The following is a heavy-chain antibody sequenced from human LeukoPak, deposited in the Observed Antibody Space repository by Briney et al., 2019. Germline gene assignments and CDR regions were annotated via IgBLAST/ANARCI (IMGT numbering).Heavy chain of an antibody. V-gene: IGHV3-30*02. D-gene: IGHD3-3*01. CDR3: AKDRDRFGVVSNWFDP. Sequence: TGGSLRLSCAASGFTFSSYGMHWVRQAPGKGLEWVAFIRYDGSNKYYADSVKGRFTISRDNSKNTLYLQMNSLRAEDTAVYYCAKDRDRFGVVSNWFDPWGQGTLVTVSS. J-gene: IGHJ5*02. CDR2: IRYDGSNK. CDR1: GFTFSSYG.